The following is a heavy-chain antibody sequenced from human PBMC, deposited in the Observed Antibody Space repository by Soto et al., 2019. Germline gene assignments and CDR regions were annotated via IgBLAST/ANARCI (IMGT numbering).Heavy chain of an antibody. CDR2: IRSDGSHT. J-gene: IGHJ4*02. Sequence: GGSLRLSCKASGFKFANYGMHWIRQAPGKGLEWVAVIRSDGSHTYYLDSVKGRFTISRDNAKNSLYLQMNSLRAEDTAVYYCARYFRGSGRYFFDHWGQGTLVTVSS. CDR3: ARYFRGSGRYFFDH. D-gene: IGHD6-19*01. V-gene: IGHV3-33*01. CDR1: GFKFANYG.